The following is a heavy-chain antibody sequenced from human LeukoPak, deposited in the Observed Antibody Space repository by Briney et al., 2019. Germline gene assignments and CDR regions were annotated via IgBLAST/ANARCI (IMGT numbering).Heavy chain of an antibody. CDR2: IYYSGST. Sequence: PSETLSLTCTVSGGSISSYYWSWIRQPPGKGLEWIGYIYYSGSTNYNPSLKSRVTISVDTSKNQFSLKLSSVTAADTAVYYCARVRVGANDYWGQGTLVTVSS. CDR1: GGSISSYY. J-gene: IGHJ4*02. CDR3: ARVRVGANDY. D-gene: IGHD1-26*01. V-gene: IGHV4-59*01.